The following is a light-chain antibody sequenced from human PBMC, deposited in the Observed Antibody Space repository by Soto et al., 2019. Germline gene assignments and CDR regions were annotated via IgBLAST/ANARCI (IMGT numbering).Light chain of an antibody. J-gene: IGLJ2*01. V-gene: IGLV1-40*01. Sequence: QSVLTQPPSVSGAPGQRVTISCTGSSSNIGAGYDVHWYQQLPGTAPKLLIYVNNNRPSGVPDRFSGSKSGTSASLAITGLQADDEAVYYCQSYDNSLNGWVFGGGTKLTVL. CDR1: SSNIGAGYD. CDR2: VNN. CDR3: QSYDNSLNGWV.